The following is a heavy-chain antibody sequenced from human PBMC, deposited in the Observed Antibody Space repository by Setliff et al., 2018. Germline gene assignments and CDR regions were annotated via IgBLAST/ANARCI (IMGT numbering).Heavy chain of an antibody. CDR2: IYSGGSA. CDR3: AREQWLDPPGYYYMDV. CDR1: GGSISSYY. V-gene: IGHV4-4*07. D-gene: IGHD6-19*01. Sequence: SETLSLTCTVSGGSISSYYWSWIRQPAGKGLEWICHIYSGGSANYNPSLRSRVTMSIDTSKNQFSLKLNSVPAADMAVYYCAREQWLDPPGYYYMDVWAKGTTVTVSS. J-gene: IGHJ6*03.